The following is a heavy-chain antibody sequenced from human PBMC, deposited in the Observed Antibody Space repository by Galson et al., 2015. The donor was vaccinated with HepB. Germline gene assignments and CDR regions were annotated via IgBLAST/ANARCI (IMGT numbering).Heavy chain of an antibody. CDR2: IYPSDSDT. CDR3: ARAVGMIRGVPGWFDP. CDR1: GYSFTDYW. V-gene: IGHV5-51*01. D-gene: IGHD3-10*01. Sequence: QSGAEVKKPGESLKISCKGSGYSFTDYWIAWVRQMPGKGLEWMGIIYPSDSDTRYSPSFQGQVTISVDKSISTAYLQWSSLKASDSAMYYCARAVGMIRGVPGWFDPWGQGTLVTVSS. J-gene: IGHJ5*02.